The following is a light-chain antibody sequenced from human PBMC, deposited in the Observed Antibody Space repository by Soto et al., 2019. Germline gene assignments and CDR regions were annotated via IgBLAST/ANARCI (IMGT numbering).Light chain of an antibody. CDR1: SGHSSYG. Sequence: QPVLTQSPSVSASLGASVKLTCTLSSGHSSYGIAWHQQQPQKGPRYLMKLNSDGSHKRGDGVPDRFSGSASGAERYLTISSLQSEDEADYYCQTWDTGIGVFGTGTKLTVL. J-gene: IGLJ1*01. V-gene: IGLV4-69*01. CDR2: LNSDGSH. CDR3: QTWDTGIGV.